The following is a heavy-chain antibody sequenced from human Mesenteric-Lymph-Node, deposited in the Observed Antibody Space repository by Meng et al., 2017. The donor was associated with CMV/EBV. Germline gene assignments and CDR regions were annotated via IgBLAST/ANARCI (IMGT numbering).Heavy chain of an antibody. CDR2: MYHSGST. J-gene: IGHJ4*02. CDR3: ASLSGYRFDY. CDR1: GGSMSSYY. V-gene: IGHV4-59*01. Sequence: LSLTCTVSGGSMSSYYWSWIRQPPGKGLEWIGYMYHSGSTNYNPSLKSRVTISVDMSKNQFSLKLSSVTAADTAVYYCASLSGYRFDYWGQGTLVTVSS. D-gene: IGHD5-12*01.